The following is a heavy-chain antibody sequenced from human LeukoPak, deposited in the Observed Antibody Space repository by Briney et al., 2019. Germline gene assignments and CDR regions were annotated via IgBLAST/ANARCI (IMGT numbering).Heavy chain of an antibody. CDR1: GFTFSSYG. CDR2: ISGNGGTT. CDR3: AKALGGGYSWGSLDP. D-gene: IGHD2-21*01. J-gene: IGHJ5*02. Sequence: PGGSLRLSCAASGFTFSSYGMSWVRQAPGKGLEWVSAISGNGGTTYYADSVKGRFTISRDNSKNTLYLQMNSPRAEDTAVYYCAKALGGGYSWGSLDPWGQGTLVTVSS. V-gene: IGHV3-23*01.